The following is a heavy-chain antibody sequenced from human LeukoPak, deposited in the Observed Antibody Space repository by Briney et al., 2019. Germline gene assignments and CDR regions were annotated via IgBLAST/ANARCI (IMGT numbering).Heavy chain of an antibody. V-gene: IGHV1-69*01. Sequence: SVKVSCKASGGTFSSYAISWVRQAPGQGLEWMGGIIPIFGTANYAQKFQGRVTITADESTSTAYMELSSLRSEDTAVYYCARSTVVVPAASRGAFDIWGQGTMVTVSS. CDR3: ARSTVVVPAASRGAFDI. J-gene: IGHJ3*02. D-gene: IGHD2-2*01. CDR1: GGTFSSYA. CDR2: IIPIFGTA.